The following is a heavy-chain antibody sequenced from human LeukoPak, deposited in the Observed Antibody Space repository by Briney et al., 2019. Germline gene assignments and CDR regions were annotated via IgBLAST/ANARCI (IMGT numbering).Heavy chain of an antibody. CDR2: IYSGGTT. J-gene: IGHJ3*02. Sequence: GGSLRLSCAASGFTVSSNYMSWVRQAPGKGLEWVSAIYSGGTTYYADSVKGRFTISRDNSKNTLYLQMNSLRAEDTAVYYCTRDRSTGYSDAFDIWGQGTMVTVSS. V-gene: IGHV3-53*01. D-gene: IGHD3-22*01. CDR3: TRDRSTGYSDAFDI. CDR1: GFTVSSNY.